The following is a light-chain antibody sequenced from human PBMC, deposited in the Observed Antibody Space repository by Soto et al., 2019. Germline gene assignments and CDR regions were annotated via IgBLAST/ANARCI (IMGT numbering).Light chain of an antibody. J-gene: IGLJ2*01. Sequence: QSALTQPRSVSGSPGQSVTISCTGTSSDVGGYNYVSWYQQHPGKAPKVMIYDVSKRPSGVPDRFSGSKSGNTASLTISGLQAEDEADYYCAAWDDSLSGVVLGGGTKVTVL. CDR2: DVS. V-gene: IGLV2-11*01. CDR1: SSDVGGYNY. CDR3: AAWDDSLSGVV.